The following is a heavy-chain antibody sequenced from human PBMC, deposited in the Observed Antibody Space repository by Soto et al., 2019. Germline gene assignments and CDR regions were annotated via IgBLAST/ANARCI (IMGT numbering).Heavy chain of an antibody. J-gene: IGHJ3*01. CDR3: ARGDSGAFAL. CDR2: IHSDGSST. V-gene: IGHV3-74*01. Sequence: EVQLVESGGGLVRPGGSLRLSCAASGFTFSYYWMHWVRQAPGKGLVWVSRIHSDGSSTTYADFVKGRFIISRDNAMNTVDLQMNSVRVEDTAVYYCARGDSGAFALWGQGTVVTVSS. CDR1: GFTFSYYW. D-gene: IGHD1-26*01.